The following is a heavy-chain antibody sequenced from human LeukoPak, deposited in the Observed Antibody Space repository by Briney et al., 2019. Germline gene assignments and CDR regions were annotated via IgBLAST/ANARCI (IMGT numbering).Heavy chain of an antibody. CDR1: GGSVSRYY. CDR2: VYTSGIT. V-gene: IGHV4-4*07. D-gene: IGHD3-9*01. J-gene: IGHJ4*02. Sequence: SETLSLTCTVSGGSVSRYYWSWIRQPAGKGLKWIGRVYTSGITNYNPSLKRRVTMSVDTSRNQFSLRLSSVTAADTAMYYCARELGDILDYWGQGTLATLSS. CDR3: ARELGDILDY.